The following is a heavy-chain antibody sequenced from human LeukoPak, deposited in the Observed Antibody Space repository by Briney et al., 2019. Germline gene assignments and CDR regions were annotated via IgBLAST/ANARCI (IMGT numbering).Heavy chain of an antibody. J-gene: IGHJ6*03. CDR1: GGSISSSSYY. CDR3: ARVEEGYGSGRREDYFYYYMDV. V-gene: IGHV4-39*07. CDR2: IYYSGST. Sequence: PSETLSLTCTVSGGSISSSSYYWGWIRQPPGKGLEWIGSIYYSGSTYYNPSLKSRVTISVDTSKNRFSLRLSSVTAADTAIYYCARVEEGYGSGRREDYFYYYMDVWGQGTTVTISS. D-gene: IGHD3-10*01.